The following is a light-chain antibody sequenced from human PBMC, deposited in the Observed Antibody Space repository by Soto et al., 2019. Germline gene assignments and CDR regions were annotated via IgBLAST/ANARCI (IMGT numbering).Light chain of an antibody. CDR1: SSNIGSNT. CDR3: AAWDDNSNYV. CDR2: SNN. J-gene: IGLJ1*01. V-gene: IGLV1-44*01. Sequence: QSVLTQPPSASGTPGQRVTISCSGSSSNIGSNTVNWYQQLPGTAPKLLIYSNNQRPSGVPDRFSGSKSGTSASLAISGLQSEDEADYYCAAWDDNSNYVFGTGTKVTVL.